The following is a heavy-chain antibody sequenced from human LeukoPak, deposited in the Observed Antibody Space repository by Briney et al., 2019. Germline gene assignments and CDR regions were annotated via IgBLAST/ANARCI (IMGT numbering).Heavy chain of an antibody. CDR3: ARDGAKDCSSTSRYGGGPFDY. D-gene: IGHD2-2*01. CDR2: ISSSGSTI. V-gene: IGHV3-11*01. Sequence: PGGSLRLSCAASGFTFSDYYMSWIRQAPGKGLEWVSYISSSGSTIYYADSVKGRFTISRDNAKNSLYLQMNSLRAEDTAVYYCARDGAKDCSSTSRYGGGPFDYWGQGTLVTVSS. J-gene: IGHJ4*02. CDR1: GFTFSDYY.